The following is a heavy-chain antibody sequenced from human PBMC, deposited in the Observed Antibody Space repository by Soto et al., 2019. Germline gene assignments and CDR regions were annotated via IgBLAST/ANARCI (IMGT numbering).Heavy chain of an antibody. CDR1: GGSISSSNW. V-gene: IGHV4-4*02. CDR3: ARGAGSSWSDYYYGMDV. Sequence: SETLSLTCAVSGGSISSSNWWSWVRQPPGKGLEWIGEIYHSGSTNYNPSLKSRVTISVDKSKNQFSLKLSSVTAADTAVYYCARGAGSSWSDYYYGMDVWGQGTTVTV. CDR2: IYHSGST. D-gene: IGHD6-13*01. J-gene: IGHJ6*02.